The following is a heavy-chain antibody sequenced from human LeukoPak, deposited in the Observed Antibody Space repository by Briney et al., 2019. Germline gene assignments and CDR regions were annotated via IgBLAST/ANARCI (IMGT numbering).Heavy chain of an antibody. CDR3: ARVGSYDSSGYYFSY. D-gene: IGHD3-22*01. CDR1: GFTFSSYG. CDR2: ISSSSSYI. V-gene: IGHV3-21*01. Sequence: GGSLRLSCAASGFTFSSYGMHWVRQAPGKGLEWVSSISSSSSYIYYADSVKGRFTISRDNAKNSLYLQMNSLRAEDTAVYYCARVGSYDSSGYYFSYWGQGTLVTVSS. J-gene: IGHJ4*02.